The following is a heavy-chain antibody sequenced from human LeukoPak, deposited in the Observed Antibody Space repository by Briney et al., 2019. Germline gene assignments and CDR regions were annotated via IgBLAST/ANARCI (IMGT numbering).Heavy chain of an antibody. D-gene: IGHD5-12*01. CDR2: ISSSSSTI. CDR1: GFTFSSYS. Sequence: GGSLRLSCAASGFTFSSYSMNWVRQAPGKGLEWVSYISSSSSTIYYADSVKGRFTISRDNSKNTLYLQMNSLRAEDTAVYYCASVVATILYFDYWGQGTLVTVSS. J-gene: IGHJ4*02. CDR3: ASVVATILYFDY. V-gene: IGHV3-48*01.